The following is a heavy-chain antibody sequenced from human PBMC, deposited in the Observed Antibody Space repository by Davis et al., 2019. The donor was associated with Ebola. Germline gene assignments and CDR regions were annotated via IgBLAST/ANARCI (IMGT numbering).Heavy chain of an antibody. CDR2: IIPIFGTA. CDR1: GGTFSSYA. V-gene: IGHV1-69*13. J-gene: IGHJ3*02. D-gene: IGHD1-26*01. Sequence: AASVKVSCKASGGTFSSYAISWVRQAPGQGLEWMGGIIPIFGTANYAQKLQGRVTITADESTSTAYMELSSLRSEDTAVYYCARFGIVGATNAFDIWGQGTMVTVSS. CDR3: ARFGIVGATNAFDI.